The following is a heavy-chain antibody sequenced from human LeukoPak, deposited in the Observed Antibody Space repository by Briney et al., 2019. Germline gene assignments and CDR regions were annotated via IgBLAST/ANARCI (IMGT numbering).Heavy chain of an antibody. D-gene: IGHD2-21*02. V-gene: IGHV3-74*01. CDR1: GFSSSDYW. CDR2: MNSDGTTT. CDR3: VREDTPATANY. J-gene: IGHJ4*02. Sequence: GGSLRLSCAASGFSSSDYWMHWVRHAPGKGLVWVSRMNSDGTTTNYADSVTGRFTISRDNSKDTLFLQMHSLRPGDTAVYYCVREDTPATANYWGQGTLVTISS.